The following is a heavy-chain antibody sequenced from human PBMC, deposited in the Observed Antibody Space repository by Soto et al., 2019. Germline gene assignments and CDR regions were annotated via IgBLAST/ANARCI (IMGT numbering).Heavy chain of an antibody. CDR2: IYYSGST. Sequence: QLQLQESGPGLVKPSETLSLTCTVSGGSISSSSYYWGWIRQPPGKGLEWIGSIYYSGSTYYNPSLKSRVTVSVGTSKNHFFVKLSSVTVADTAVYYCARQTVYYDILTGYYSASAPDAFDIWGQGTMVTVS. CDR1: GGSISSSSYY. V-gene: IGHV4-39*01. J-gene: IGHJ3*02. CDR3: ARQTVYYDILTGYYSASAPDAFDI. D-gene: IGHD3-9*01.